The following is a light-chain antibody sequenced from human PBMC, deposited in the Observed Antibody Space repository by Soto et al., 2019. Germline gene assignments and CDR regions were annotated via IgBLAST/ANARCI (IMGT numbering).Light chain of an antibody. CDR1: SSDVGSYNL. J-gene: IGLJ3*02. V-gene: IGLV2-23*02. Sequence: QSALTQPASVSGSPGQSITISCTGTSSDVGSYNLVSWYQQHPGKAPKLMIYEVSKRPSGVSNRFSGSKSGNPASLTISGLQAEDEADYDCCSYAGSSTFLWVFGGGTQLTVL. CDR2: EVS. CDR3: CSYAGSSTFLWV.